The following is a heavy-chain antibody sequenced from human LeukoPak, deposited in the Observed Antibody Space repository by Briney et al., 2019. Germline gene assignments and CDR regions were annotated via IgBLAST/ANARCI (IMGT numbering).Heavy chain of an antibody. J-gene: IGHJ5*02. CDR3: ARGKEVAAYNWFDP. D-gene: IGHD5-12*01. Sequence: RASVKVSCKASGYTFTGYYMHWVRQAPGQGLEWMGWINPNSGGTNYAQKFQGRVTMTRDTSISTAYMELSRLRSDDTAVYYCARGKEVAAYNWFDPWGQGTLVTVSS. V-gene: IGHV1-2*02. CDR2: INPNSGGT. CDR1: GYTFTGYY.